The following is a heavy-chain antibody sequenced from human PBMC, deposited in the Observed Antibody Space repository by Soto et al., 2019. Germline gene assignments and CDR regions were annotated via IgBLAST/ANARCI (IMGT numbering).Heavy chain of an antibody. V-gene: IGHV1-3*01. Sequence: TCTNYAMHWVRQAPGQRLEWMGWIIAGNGNTKYSQKFQGRVTITRDTSASTAYMELRSLRSADTAVYYCAREGYCSSTSCFDYWGQGTLVTVSS. D-gene: IGHD2-2*01. CDR3: AREGYCSSTSCFDY. CDR2: IIAGNGNT. CDR1: TCTNYA. J-gene: IGHJ4*02.